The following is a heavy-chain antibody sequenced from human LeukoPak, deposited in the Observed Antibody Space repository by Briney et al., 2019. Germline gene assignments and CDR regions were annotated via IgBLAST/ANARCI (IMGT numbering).Heavy chain of an antibody. CDR3: ARCEGITMVRGVITKKGNRKYYFDY. CDR2: INHSGST. V-gene: IGHV4-34*01. J-gene: IGHJ4*02. Sequence: SETLSLTSAVYGGSFSGYYWSWIRQPPGKGLEWIGEINHSGSTNYNPSLKSRVTISVDTSKNQFSLKLSSVTAADTAVYYCARCEGITMVRGVITKKGNRKYYFDYWGQGTLVTVSS. CDR1: GGSFSGYY. D-gene: IGHD3-10*01.